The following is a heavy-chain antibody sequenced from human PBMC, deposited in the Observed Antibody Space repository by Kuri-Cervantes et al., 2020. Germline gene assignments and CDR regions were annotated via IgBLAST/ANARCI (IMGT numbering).Heavy chain of an antibody. V-gene: IGHV3-7*05. CDR1: GFTFSSYW. Sequence: GESLKISCATSGFTFSSYWMTWVRQAPGKGLEWVANIKQDGSEKYYVDSVKGRFTISRNNANNSLYLQMNSLRSDDTALYYCVKDKWTAVSGYFDNWGQGTRVTVSS. CDR3: VKDKWTAVSGYFDN. J-gene: IGHJ4*02. CDR2: IKQDGSEK. D-gene: IGHD6-19*01.